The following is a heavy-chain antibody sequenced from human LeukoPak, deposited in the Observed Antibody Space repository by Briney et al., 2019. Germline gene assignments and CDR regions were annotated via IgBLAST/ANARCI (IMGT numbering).Heavy chain of an antibody. CDR2: ISASGGTT. J-gene: IGHJ4*02. CDR1: GFTFSNFA. CDR3: AKDFHGDFPYFFDY. Sequence: GGSLRLSCAASGFTFSNFAMSWVRQAPGKGLKWVSSISASGGTTYYADSVKGRFTISRDNSKNTFNLQMNSLRAEDTALYYCAKDFHGDFPYFFDYWGQGTLVTVSS. V-gene: IGHV3-23*01.